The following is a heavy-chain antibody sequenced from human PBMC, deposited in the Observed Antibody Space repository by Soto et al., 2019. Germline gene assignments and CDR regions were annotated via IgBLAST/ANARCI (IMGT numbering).Heavy chain of an antibody. D-gene: IGHD2-15*01. Sequence: QVQLVQSGAEVKKPGSSVKVSCKASGGTFSSYAISWVRQAPGQGLEWMGGIIPIFGTANYAQKFQGRVTITADESTSTAYMELSSLRSEDTAVYYCAREEGYCSGGSCYSYYYYGMDVWGQGPTVTVSS. CDR2: IIPIFGTA. V-gene: IGHV1-69*01. J-gene: IGHJ6*02. CDR3: AREEGYCSGGSCYSYYYYGMDV. CDR1: GGTFSSYA.